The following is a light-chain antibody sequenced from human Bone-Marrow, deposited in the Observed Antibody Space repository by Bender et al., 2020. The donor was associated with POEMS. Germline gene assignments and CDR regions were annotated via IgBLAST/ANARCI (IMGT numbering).Light chain of an antibody. CDR3: AVWDDSLNGWV. J-gene: IGLJ3*02. V-gene: IGLV1-44*01. Sequence: QSVLTQPPSASGTPGQRVTTSCSGGSSNIAAHAVNWYQHLPGTAPKLLIYSSHRRPSEVPGRFSGSRSGTSASLAISGLQSEDEADYYCAVWDDSLNGWVFGGGTKLTVL. CDR2: SSH. CDR1: SSNIAAHA.